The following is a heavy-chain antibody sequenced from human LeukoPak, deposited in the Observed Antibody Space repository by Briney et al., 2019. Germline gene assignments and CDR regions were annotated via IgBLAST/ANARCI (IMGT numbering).Heavy chain of an antibody. Sequence: GSLRLSCAASGFTFSSYAMSWVRQSPGKGLQWIGEVIHSGATNYNPSLTSRLIISVDTSRNQFSLKLSSVTAADTAVYYCARGYDSGGYYSYFDYWGQGALVTVSS. V-gene: IGHV4-34*12. J-gene: IGHJ4*02. CDR3: ARGYDSGGYYSYFDY. CDR2: VIHSGAT. CDR1: GFTFSSYA. D-gene: IGHD3-22*01.